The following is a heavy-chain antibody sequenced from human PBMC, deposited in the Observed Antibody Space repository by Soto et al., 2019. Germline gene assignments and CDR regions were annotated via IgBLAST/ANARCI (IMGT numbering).Heavy chain of an antibody. Sequence: GALKLSFVFSGVPFNHYGINWVRQAPGKGLEWVSTVSKSDYTYYSDLVKGRFTISRDNAKNTVSLQMNTLRAEDTAVYFCAREDSIIIPAVSDFWGQGNLVTVSS. J-gene: IGHJ4*02. CDR1: GVPFNHYG. CDR3: AREDSIIIPAVSDF. CDR2: VSKSDYT. D-gene: IGHD2-2*01. V-gene: IGHV3-21*04.